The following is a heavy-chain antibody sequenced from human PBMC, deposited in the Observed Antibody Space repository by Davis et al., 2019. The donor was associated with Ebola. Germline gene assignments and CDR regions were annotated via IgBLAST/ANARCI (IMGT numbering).Heavy chain of an antibody. Sequence: AASVKVSCKASGYTFTSYGISWVRQAPGQGLEWMGWMNPNSGNTGYAQKFQGRITMTRNISITTAYMELNSLRSEDTAVYYCARVVVPAAMGGGWFDPWGQGTLVTVSS. J-gene: IGHJ5*02. CDR2: MNPNSGNT. CDR3: ARVVVPAAMGGGWFDP. CDR1: GYTFTSYG. V-gene: IGHV1-8*02. D-gene: IGHD2-2*01.